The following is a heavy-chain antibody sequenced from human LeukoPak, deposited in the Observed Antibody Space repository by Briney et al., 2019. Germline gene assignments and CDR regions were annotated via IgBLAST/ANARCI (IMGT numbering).Heavy chain of an antibody. J-gene: IGHJ4*02. V-gene: IGHV4-59*01. CDR2: IYYSGST. CDR3: ARSYYGSGRYGPQFDY. CDR1: GGSISSYY. Sequence: SETLSLTCTVSGGSISSYYWSRIRQSPGKGLDWIGYIYYSGSTKYNPSLKSRVTISVDTSKNQFSLKLSSVTAADTAVYYCARSYYGSGRYGPQFDYWGQGTLVTVSS. D-gene: IGHD3-10*01.